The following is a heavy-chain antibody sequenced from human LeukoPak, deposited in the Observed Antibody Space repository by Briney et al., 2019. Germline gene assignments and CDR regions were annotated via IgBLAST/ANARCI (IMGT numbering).Heavy chain of an antibody. D-gene: IGHD1-7*01. CDR2: INWNGGST. V-gene: IGHV3-20*04. CDR1: GFTFDDYG. CDR3: AKVPNWNYLCFDP. Sequence: PGGSLRLSCAASGFTFDDYGMSWVRQAPGKGLEWVSGINWNGGSTGYADSVKGRFTISRDNAKNSLYLQMNSLRAEDTAVYYCAKVPNWNYLCFDPWGQGTLVTVSS. J-gene: IGHJ5*02.